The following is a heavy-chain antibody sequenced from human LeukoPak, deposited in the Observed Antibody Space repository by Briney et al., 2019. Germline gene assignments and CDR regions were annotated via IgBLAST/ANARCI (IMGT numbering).Heavy chain of an antibody. CDR1: GFTFSSYA. D-gene: IGHD3-10*01. CDR3: ARETEPMGAFDI. Sequence: GGSLRLSCAASGFTFSSYAMHWVRQAPGKGLEWVAVISYDGSNKYYADSVKGRFTISRDNSKNTLYLQMNSLRAEDTAVYYCARETEPMGAFDIWGQGTMVTVSS. J-gene: IGHJ3*02. CDR2: ISYDGSNK. V-gene: IGHV3-30-3*01.